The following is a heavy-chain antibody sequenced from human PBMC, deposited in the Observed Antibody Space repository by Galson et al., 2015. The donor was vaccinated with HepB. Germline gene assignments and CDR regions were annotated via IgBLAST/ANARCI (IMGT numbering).Heavy chain of an antibody. CDR3: ANSWIPSTTFDT. D-gene: IGHD5-18*01. V-gene: IGHV3-11*01. CDR2: ISSRGTTL. J-gene: IGHJ3*02. CDR1: GFTFSDYY. Sequence: SLRLSCAASGFTFSDYYMNWIRQAPGKGLEWISYISSRGTTLYYADSVKGRFTISRDNAKNSLYLQMNSLRAEDTAVYYCANSWIPSTTFDTWGQGTMVTVSS.